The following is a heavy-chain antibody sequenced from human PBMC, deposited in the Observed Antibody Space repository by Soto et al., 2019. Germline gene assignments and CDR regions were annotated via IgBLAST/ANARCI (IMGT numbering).Heavy chain of an antibody. CDR3: AGEVFDS. CDR2: VSSDGSNQ. Sequence: QVQLVQSGGGVVQPGRSLRLSCAASGLTFSNSAMQWFRQAPGKGLVWVAVVSSDGSNQNCAVSVKGRFTVSRDNFKNRLYLQMNSLRTDDTAIYYGAGEVFDSWGQGTLVTVSS. V-gene: IGHV3-30-3*01. J-gene: IGHJ4*02. CDR1: GLTFSNSA.